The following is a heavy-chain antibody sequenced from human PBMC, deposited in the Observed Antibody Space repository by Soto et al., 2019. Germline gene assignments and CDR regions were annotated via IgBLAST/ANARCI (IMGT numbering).Heavy chain of an antibody. CDR1: GFTFSSYA. Sequence: QVQLVESGGGVVQPGRSLRLSCAASGFTFSSYAMHWVHQAPGKGLEWVAVISYDGSNKYYADSVKGRFTISRDNSKNTLYLQMNSLRAEDTAVYYCARGQGLDLNWGQGTLVTVSS. CDR3: ARGQGLDLN. J-gene: IGHJ4*02. V-gene: IGHV3-30-3*01. D-gene: IGHD3-9*01. CDR2: ISYDGSNK.